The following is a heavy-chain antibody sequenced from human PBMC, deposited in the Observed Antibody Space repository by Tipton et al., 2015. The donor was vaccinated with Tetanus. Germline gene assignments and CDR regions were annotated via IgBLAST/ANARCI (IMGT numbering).Heavy chain of an antibody. V-gene: IGHV1-18*01. Sequence: QLVQSGAEVKKPGASVKVSCKTSGYTFSNYGVSWVRQAPGRGLEWMGWISPFTGDTEYAQNLQDRLILTTDTSTATAYVEVRSLTSDDTAVYYCARDRAVPVQAYGTDVWGQGTSVTVSS. J-gene: IGHJ6*02. CDR3: ARDRAVPVQAYGTDV. CDR2: ISPFTGDT. CDR1: GYTFSNYG. D-gene: IGHD6-19*01.